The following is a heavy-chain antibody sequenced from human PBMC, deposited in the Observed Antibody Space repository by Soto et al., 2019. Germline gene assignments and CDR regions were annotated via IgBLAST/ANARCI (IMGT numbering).Heavy chain of an antibody. Sequence: PSETLSLTCTVSGGSISSGDHYWSWLRQPPGKGLEWIAYIYYSGTPYYNPSLESRVTISVDTSKNQFSLKLSSVTAADTAVYYCATYYDSSGPTFDYWGRGTLVTVSS. CDR1: GGSISSGDHY. CDR3: ATYYDSSGPTFDY. J-gene: IGHJ4*02. D-gene: IGHD3-22*01. V-gene: IGHV4-30-4*01. CDR2: IYYSGTP.